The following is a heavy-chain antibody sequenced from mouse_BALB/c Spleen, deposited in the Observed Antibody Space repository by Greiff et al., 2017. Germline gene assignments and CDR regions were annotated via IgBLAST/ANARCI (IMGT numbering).Heavy chain of an antibody. D-gene: IGHD2-4*01. V-gene: IGHV1-9*01. CDR2: ILPGSGST. CDR3: ARDTTMIIAYAMDY. Sequence: QVQLKESGAELMKPGASVKISCKATGYTFSSYWIEWVKQRPGHGLEWIGEILPGSGSTNYNEKFKGKATFTADTSSNTAYMQLSSLTSEDSAVYYCARDTTMIIAYAMDYWGQGTSVTVSS. J-gene: IGHJ4*01. CDR1: GYTFSSYW.